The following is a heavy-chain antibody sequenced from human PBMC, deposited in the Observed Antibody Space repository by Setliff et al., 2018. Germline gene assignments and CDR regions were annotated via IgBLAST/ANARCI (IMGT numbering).Heavy chain of an antibody. D-gene: IGHD6-13*01. V-gene: IGHV1-24*01. Sequence: ASVKVSCKASGYTFTSYYMHWVRQAPGKGLEWMGGFDPEDGETIYAQKFQGRVTMTEDTSTDTAYMELSSLRSEDTAVYYCATVEAITIAAAGTTIFDYWGQGTLVTVS. J-gene: IGHJ4*02. CDR1: GYTFTSYY. CDR2: FDPEDGET. CDR3: ATVEAITIAAAGTTIFDY.